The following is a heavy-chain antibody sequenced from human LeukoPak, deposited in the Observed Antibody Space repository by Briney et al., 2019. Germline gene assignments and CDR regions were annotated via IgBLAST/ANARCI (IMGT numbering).Heavy chain of an antibody. CDR3: ARVRGYAFGGFDY. D-gene: IGHD3-3*01. V-gene: IGHV4-38-2*02. CDR1: GYSISSGYY. Sequence: PSETLSLTCTVSGYSISSGYYWGWIRQPPGKGLEWIGSIYYSGSTYYNPSLKSRVTISVDTSKNQFSLKLSSVTAADTAVYYCARVRGYAFGGFDYWGQGTLVTVSS. J-gene: IGHJ4*02. CDR2: IYYSGST.